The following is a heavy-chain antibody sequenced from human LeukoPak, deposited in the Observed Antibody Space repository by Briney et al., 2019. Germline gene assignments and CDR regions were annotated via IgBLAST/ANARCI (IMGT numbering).Heavy chain of an antibody. CDR1: GFTFSSYW. V-gene: IGHV3-21*01. CDR2: ISSSSSSI. Sequence: GGSLRLSCAASGFTFSSYWMSWVRQAPGKGLEWLSSISSSSSSIYYADSVKGRFTISRDNAKNSLYLQMNSLRAEDTAVYYCARVGGYCSGGSCYFHYWGQGTLVTVSS. CDR3: ARVGGYCSGGSCYFHY. J-gene: IGHJ4*02. D-gene: IGHD2-15*01.